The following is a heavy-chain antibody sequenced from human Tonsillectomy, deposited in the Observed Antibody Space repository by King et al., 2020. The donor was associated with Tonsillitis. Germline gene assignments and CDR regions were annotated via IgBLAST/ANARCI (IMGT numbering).Heavy chain of an antibody. CDR3: ASHYYDILTGYYLPFFDY. Sequence: DVQLVESGAEVKKPGESLRISCKGSGYSFTSYWISWVRQMPGKGLEWMGRIDPSDSYTNYSPSFQGHVTISADKSISTAYLQWSSLKASDTAMYYFASHYYDILTGYYLPFFDYWGQGTLVTVSS. CDR2: IDPSDSYT. D-gene: IGHD3-9*01. V-gene: IGHV5-10-1*03. J-gene: IGHJ4*02. CDR1: GYSFTSYW.